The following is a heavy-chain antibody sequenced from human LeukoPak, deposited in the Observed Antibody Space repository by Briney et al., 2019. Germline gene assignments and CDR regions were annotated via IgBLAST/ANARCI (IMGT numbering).Heavy chain of an antibody. J-gene: IGHJ2*01. Sequence: GGSLRLSCAVSGFTVSSNYMSWVRQAPGKGLEWVSIIYSSGSTFYADSVKGRFTISRDNSKNTLYLQMNNLRAEDTAVYHCARDSVDFPYWYLDLWGRGTLVTVSS. CDR3: ARDSVDFPYWYLDL. D-gene: IGHD3-3*01. CDR2: IYSSGST. CDR1: GFTVSSNY. V-gene: IGHV3-66*01.